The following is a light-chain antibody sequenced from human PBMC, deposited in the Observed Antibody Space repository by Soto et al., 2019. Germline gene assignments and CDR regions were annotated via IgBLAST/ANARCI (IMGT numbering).Light chain of an antibody. Sequence: EIVMTQSPATLSVSPGERATLSCRASQSVSSNLAWYQQKPGQAPRLLIYGISTRATGISARFSGSGSGTEFPLTISSLQSEDFAVYYCQQHNKWPLTFGQGTRLENK. V-gene: IGKV3-15*01. CDR2: GIS. J-gene: IGKJ5*01. CDR3: QQHNKWPLT. CDR1: QSVSSN.